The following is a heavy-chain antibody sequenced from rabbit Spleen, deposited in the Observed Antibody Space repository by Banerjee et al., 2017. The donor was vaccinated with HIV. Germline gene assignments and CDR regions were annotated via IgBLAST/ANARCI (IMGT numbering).Heavy chain of an antibody. V-gene: IGHV1S40*01. Sequence: QSLEESGGDLVKPGASLTLTCKASGLDLSSRYWICWVRQAPGKGLEWIACIDVAKSGDTYYTNWAKGRFTISKTSSTTVALQVPSLTAADTATYFCARGSATMTMVITGYYLSLWGPGTLVTVS. CDR1: GLDLSSRYW. J-gene: IGHJ6*01. CDR3: ARGSATMTMVITGYYLSL. CDR2: IDVAKSGDT. D-gene: IGHD2-1*01.